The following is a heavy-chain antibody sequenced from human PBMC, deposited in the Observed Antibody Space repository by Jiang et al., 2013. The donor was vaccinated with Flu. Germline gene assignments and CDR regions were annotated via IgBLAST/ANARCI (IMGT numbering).Heavy chain of an antibody. D-gene: IGHD3-10*01. CDR3: GRGPIEYFQD. CDR1: PYSFTNNW. V-gene: IGHV5-51*01. Sequence: GAEVKKPGESLKISCKGSPYSFTNNWIGWVRQMSGKGLELMGIIYVGDSDTRYSPSFQGQVTISVDKSISTAYLQWPSLKASDTAIYYCGRGPIEYFQDWGQGTLVTVSS. J-gene: IGHJ1*01. CDR2: IYVGDSDT.